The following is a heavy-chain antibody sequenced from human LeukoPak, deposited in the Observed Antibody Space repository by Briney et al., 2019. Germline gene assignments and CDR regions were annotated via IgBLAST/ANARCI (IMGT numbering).Heavy chain of an antibody. CDR2: ISGSGGST. J-gene: IGHJ4*02. CDR1: GFTFSSYA. Sequence: GGSLRLSCAASGFTFSSYAMSWVRQAPGKGLEWVSAISGSGGSTYYADSVKGRFTISRDNAKNSLYLQMNSLRAEDTAVYYCASWSYDYGDQTTIDYWGQGTLVTVSS. CDR3: ASWSYDYGDQTTIDY. V-gene: IGHV3-23*01. D-gene: IGHD4-17*01.